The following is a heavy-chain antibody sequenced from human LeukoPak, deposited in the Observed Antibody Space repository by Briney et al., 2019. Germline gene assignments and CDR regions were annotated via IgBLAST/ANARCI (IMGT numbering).Heavy chain of an antibody. Sequence: SETLSLTCTVSGGSVSSGSYYWSWIRQPPGKGLEWIGYIYYSGSTNYNPSLKSRVTISVDTSKNQFSLKLSSVTAADTAVYYCARDHCSSTSCYEFEAEGWFDPWGQGTLVTVSS. V-gene: IGHV4-61*01. CDR3: ARDHCSSTSCYEFEAEGWFDP. CDR2: IYYSGST. CDR1: GGSVSSGSYY. J-gene: IGHJ5*02. D-gene: IGHD2-2*01.